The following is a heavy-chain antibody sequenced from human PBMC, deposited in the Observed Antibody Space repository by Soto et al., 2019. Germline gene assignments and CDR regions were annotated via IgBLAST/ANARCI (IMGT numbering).Heavy chain of an antibody. CDR3: APRRTDQSLFDY. J-gene: IGHJ4*02. CDR1: GFSLSTNGVG. CDR2: ISWNGDK. Sequence: QITLKESGPTLVKPTQTLTLTCTFSGFSLSTNGVGVGWIRQPPGKALEWLALISWNGDKRYSPSLKSRLTITKDTSKNQVVLTMTNMDPVDTATFYCAPRRTDQSLFDYWGQGTLVTVSS. V-gene: IGHV2-5*01. D-gene: IGHD2-8*02.